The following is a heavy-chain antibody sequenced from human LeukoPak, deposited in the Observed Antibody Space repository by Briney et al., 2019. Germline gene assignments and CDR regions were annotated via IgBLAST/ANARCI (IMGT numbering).Heavy chain of an antibody. CDR2: IYYSGST. J-gene: IGHJ5*02. Sequence: SETLSLTCTVSGDSVSSGIYYWTWIRQPPGKGLEWIGYIYYSGSTNYNPSLKSRVTISVDTSKNQFSLKLSSVTAADTAVYYCASRMFYNWFDPWGQGTLVTVSS. CDR1: GDSVSSGIYY. CDR3: ASRMFYNWFDP. D-gene: IGHD3-10*02. V-gene: IGHV4-61*01.